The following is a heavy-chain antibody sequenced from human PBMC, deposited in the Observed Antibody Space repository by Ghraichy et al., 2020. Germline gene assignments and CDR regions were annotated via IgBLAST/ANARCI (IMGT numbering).Heavy chain of an antibody. Sequence: GGSLRLSCAASGFTFSSYSMNWVRQAPGKGLEWVSYISSSSSTIYYADSVKGRFTISRDNAKNSLYLQMNSLRDEDTAVYYCHLADIVVVPAALTYYYYGMDVWGQGTTVTVSS. J-gene: IGHJ6*02. V-gene: IGHV3-48*02. CDR1: GFTFSSYS. CDR2: ISSSSSTI. CDR3: HLADIVVVPAALTYYYYGMDV. D-gene: IGHD2-2*01.